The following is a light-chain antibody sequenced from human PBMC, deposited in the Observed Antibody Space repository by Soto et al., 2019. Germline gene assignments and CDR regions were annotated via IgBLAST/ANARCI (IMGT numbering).Light chain of an antibody. CDR2: GNS. CDR1: NSNIGSNT. Sequence: QSVLTQPPSASGTPGQRVTISCSGSNSNIGSNTVNWYQQLPGTAPKLLIYGNSNRPSGVPDRFSGSKSGTSASLAITGLQAEDEADYYCQSYDSSMSGYVFGTGTKGTVL. V-gene: IGLV1-40*01. CDR3: QSYDSSMSGYV. J-gene: IGLJ1*01.